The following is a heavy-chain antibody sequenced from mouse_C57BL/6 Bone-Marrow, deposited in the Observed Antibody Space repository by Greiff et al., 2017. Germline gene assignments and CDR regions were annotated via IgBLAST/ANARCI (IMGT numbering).Heavy chain of an antibody. Sequence: ESGPGLVKPSQSLSLTCSVTGYSITSGYYWNWIRQFPGNKLEWMGYISYDGSNNYNPSLKNRISITRDTSKNQFFLKLNSVTTEDTATYYCARWLPSMDYWGQGTSVTVSS. D-gene: IGHD2-2*01. CDR1: GYSITSGYY. CDR2: ISYDGSN. CDR3: ARWLPSMDY. J-gene: IGHJ4*01. V-gene: IGHV3-6*01.